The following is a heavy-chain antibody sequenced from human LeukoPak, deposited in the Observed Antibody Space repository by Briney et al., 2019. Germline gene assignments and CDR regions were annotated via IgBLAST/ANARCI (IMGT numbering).Heavy chain of an antibody. Sequence: SETLSLTCAVYGGSFSGYYWSWIRQPPGKGLEWIGEINHSGSTNYNPSLKSRVTISVDTSKNQFSLKLSSVTAADTAVYYCARAKRASSGLDYWGQGTLVTVSS. V-gene: IGHV4-34*01. CDR2: INHSGST. CDR1: GGSFSGYY. D-gene: IGHD3-22*01. CDR3: ARAKRASSGLDY. J-gene: IGHJ4*02.